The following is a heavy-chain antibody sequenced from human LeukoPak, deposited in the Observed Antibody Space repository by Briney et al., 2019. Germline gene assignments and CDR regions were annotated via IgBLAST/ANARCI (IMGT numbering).Heavy chain of an antibody. J-gene: IGHJ3*02. V-gene: IGHV3-30-3*01. CDR1: GFTFSSYA. CDR2: ISYDGSNK. Sequence: GRSLRLSCAASGFTFSSYAMHWVRQAPGKGLEWVAVISYDGSNKYYADSVKGRFTISRDNSKNTLYLQMNSLRAEDTAVYYCARLLTYYDSSGYYVGFGAFDIWGQGTMVTVSP. CDR3: ARLLTYYDSSGYYVGFGAFDI. D-gene: IGHD3-22*01.